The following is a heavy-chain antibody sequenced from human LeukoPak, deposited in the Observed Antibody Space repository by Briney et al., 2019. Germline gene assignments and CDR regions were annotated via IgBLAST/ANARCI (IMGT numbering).Heavy chain of an antibody. J-gene: IGHJ4*02. Sequence: ASVKVSCKASGYTITGYYMHWVRQAPGQGLEWMGRINPNTGDTNSARKFQGRVTMTRDTSISTAYMELSSLTSEDTAVYYCARGPPNWGMVGYWGQGTLVTVSS. CDR3: ARGPPNWGMVGY. CDR1: GYTITGYY. D-gene: IGHD7-27*01. CDR2: INPNTGDT. V-gene: IGHV1-2*06.